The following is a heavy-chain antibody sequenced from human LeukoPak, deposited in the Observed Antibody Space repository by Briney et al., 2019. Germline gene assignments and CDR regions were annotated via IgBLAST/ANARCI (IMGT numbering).Heavy chain of an antibody. Sequence: GGSLRLSCAASGFTFSSYSMNWVRQAPGKGLEWVSSISSSSSYKYYADSVKGRFTISRDNAKSTLYLQMNSLRVEDTAVYYCARGRPHGNDYWGQGTLVTVSS. CDR3: ARGRPHGNDY. J-gene: IGHJ4*02. CDR1: GFTFSSYS. D-gene: IGHD4-23*01. V-gene: IGHV3-21*01. CDR2: ISSSSSYK.